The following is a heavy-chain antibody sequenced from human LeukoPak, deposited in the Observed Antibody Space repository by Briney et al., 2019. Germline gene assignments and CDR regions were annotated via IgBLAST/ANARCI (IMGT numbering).Heavy chain of an antibody. CDR3: ARQGAAGKYYYYYMDV. CDR1: GYTFTGYY. D-gene: IGHD6-13*01. V-gene: IGHV1-2*02. CDR2: INPNSGGT. Sequence: GASVKVSCKASGYTFTGYYMHWVRQAPGQGLEWMGWINPNSGGTNYAQKFQGRVTISADKSINTAYLEWSSLKASDTAIYYCARQGAAGKYYYYYMDVWGKGTTVTVSS. J-gene: IGHJ6*03.